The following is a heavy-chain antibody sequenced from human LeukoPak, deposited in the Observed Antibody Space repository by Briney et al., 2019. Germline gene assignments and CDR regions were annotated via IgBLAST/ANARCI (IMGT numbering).Heavy chain of an antibody. CDR3: ATVINNPIVATIGWGY. CDR1: GYTLTELS. Sequence: ASVKVSCKVSGYTLTELSMHWVRQAPGKGLEWMGGFDPEDGETIYAQKFQGRVTMTEDTSTDTAYMELSSLRSEVTAVYYCATVINNPIVATIGWGYWGQGTLVTVSS. V-gene: IGHV1-24*01. CDR2: FDPEDGET. D-gene: IGHD5-12*01. J-gene: IGHJ4*02.